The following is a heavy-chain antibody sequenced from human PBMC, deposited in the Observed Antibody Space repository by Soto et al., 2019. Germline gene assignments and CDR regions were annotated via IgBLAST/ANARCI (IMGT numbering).Heavy chain of an antibody. Sequence: EVQLVESGGGLVQPGGSLRLSCAASGFTFSNYWMTWVRQAPGKGLEWVANIKQDGSEKYYVDSVKGRFTISRDNAKNSLFLQMNSLRAEDTAVYYCAKNARDLQVGGQGTLVTVSS. CDR1: GFTFSNYW. CDR2: IKQDGSEK. D-gene: IGHD6-6*01. CDR3: AKNARDLQV. J-gene: IGHJ4*02. V-gene: IGHV3-7*05.